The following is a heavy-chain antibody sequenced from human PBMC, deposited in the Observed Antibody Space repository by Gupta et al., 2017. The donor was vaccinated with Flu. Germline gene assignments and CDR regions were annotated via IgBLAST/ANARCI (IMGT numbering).Heavy chain of an antibody. CDR2: IKSITDDGTT. CDR3: TKDSSSSRSYYYNNIDV. D-gene: IGHD6-6*01. Sequence: KGLAWVGRIKSITDDGTTVYAAPVKGRFTISKDESKNTLYLQMNSLKTEDTAVYFCTKDSSSSRSYYYNNIDVWGQWTTVTVSS. V-gene: IGHV3-15*01. J-gene: IGHJ6*02.